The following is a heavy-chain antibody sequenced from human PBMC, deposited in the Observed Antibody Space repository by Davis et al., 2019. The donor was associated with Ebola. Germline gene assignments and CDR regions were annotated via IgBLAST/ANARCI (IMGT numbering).Heavy chain of an antibody. V-gene: IGHV1-46*01. Sequence: ASVKVSCKASGYTFTSYYMHWVRQAPGQGLEWMGIINPSGGSTTYAQKFQGRVTMTRDTSTSTVYMELSSLRSEDTAMYYCARDLLMAASKYYYYGMDVWGQGTTVTVSS. CDR2: INPSGGST. CDR1: GYTFTSYY. J-gene: IGHJ6*02. CDR3: ARDLLMAASKYYYYGMDV. D-gene: IGHD6-13*01.